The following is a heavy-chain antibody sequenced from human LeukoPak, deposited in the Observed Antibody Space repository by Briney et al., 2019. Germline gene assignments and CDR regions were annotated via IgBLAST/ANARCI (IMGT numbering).Heavy chain of an antibody. CDR2: IIPILGIA. Sequence: GASVTVSCKASGYTFTGYYMHWVRQAPGQGLEWMGRIIPILGIANYAQKFQGRVTITADKSTSTAYMELSSLRSEDTAVYYCARGYMGGYDGKYYFDYWGQGTLVTVSS. J-gene: IGHJ4*02. CDR1: GYTFTGYY. D-gene: IGHD5-12*01. CDR3: ARGYMGGYDGKYYFDY. V-gene: IGHV1-69*04.